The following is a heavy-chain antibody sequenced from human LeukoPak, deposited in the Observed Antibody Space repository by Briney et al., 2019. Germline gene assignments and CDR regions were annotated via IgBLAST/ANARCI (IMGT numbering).Heavy chain of an antibody. CDR2: IYYSGYT. D-gene: IGHD3-16*01. CDR3: ARETSQKGAHYMDV. V-gene: IGHV4-61*01. Sequence: SETLSLTCSVSGYSISSGHYWSWIRQPPGKGLKWIGNIYYSGYTTYSPSLRSRVTISVDASKNQFSLKLSSVTAADTAVYYCARETSQKGAHYMDVWGKGTTITISS. CDR1: GYSISSGHY. J-gene: IGHJ6*03.